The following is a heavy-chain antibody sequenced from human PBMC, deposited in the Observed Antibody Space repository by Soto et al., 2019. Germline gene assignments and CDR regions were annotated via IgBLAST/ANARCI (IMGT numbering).Heavy chain of an antibody. Sequence: GGSLRLSCAASGFTFSSYGMHWVRQAPGKGLEWVAVIWYDGSNKYYADSVKGRFTISRDNSKNTLYLQMNSLRAEDTAVYYCARVVAAAGRDYYYGMDVWGQGTTVTVSS. CDR2: IWYDGSNK. D-gene: IGHD6-13*01. CDR3: ARVVAAAGRDYYYGMDV. CDR1: GFTFSSYG. V-gene: IGHV3-33*01. J-gene: IGHJ6*02.